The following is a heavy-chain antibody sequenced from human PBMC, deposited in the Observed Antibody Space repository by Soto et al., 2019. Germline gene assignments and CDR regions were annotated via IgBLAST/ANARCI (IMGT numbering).Heavy chain of an antibody. CDR1: GGSISSGDYY. V-gene: IGHV4-30-4*01. CDR3: ARYSSGWYPSYNWFDP. CDR2: IYYSGST. Sequence: SETLSLTCTVSGGSISSGDYYWSWIRQPPGKGLEWIGYIYYSGSTYYNPSLKSRVTISVDTSKNQFSLKLSSVTAADTAVYYCARYSSGWYPSYNWFDPWGQGTLVTVS. J-gene: IGHJ5*02. D-gene: IGHD6-19*01.